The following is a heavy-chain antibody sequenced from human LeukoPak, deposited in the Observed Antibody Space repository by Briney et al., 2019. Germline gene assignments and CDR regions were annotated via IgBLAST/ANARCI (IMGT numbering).Heavy chain of an antibody. J-gene: IGHJ4*02. D-gene: IGHD2-15*01. V-gene: IGHV3-23*01. CDR1: GFTFSSYA. Sequence: GGSLRLSCAASGFTFSSYAMSWVRQAPGKGLEWVSAISGSGGSTYYADSVKGRFTISRDNSKNTLYLQMNSLRAEDTAVYYCAKGAAFNGYCSGGSCYFDYWGPGTLVTVSS. CDR2: ISGSGGST. CDR3: AKGAAFNGYCSGGSCYFDY.